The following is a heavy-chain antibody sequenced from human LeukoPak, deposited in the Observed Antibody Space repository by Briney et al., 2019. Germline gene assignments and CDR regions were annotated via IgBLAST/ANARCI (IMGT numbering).Heavy chain of an antibody. V-gene: IGHV4-38-2*02. CDR2: IYHSGTT. D-gene: IGHD1-26*01. Sequence: SETLSLTFTVSGYPISSGYYWGWILQPPGKGLEWIGSIYHSGTTYYNPSLKSRVTISVDTSKNQFSLKLSSVTAADTAVYYCARVARFGSLAYWGQGTLVTVSS. CDR3: ARVARFGSLAY. CDR1: GYPISSGYY. J-gene: IGHJ4*02.